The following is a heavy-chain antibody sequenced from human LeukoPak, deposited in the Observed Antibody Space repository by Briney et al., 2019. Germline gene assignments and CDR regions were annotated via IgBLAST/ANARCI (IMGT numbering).Heavy chain of an antibody. D-gene: IGHD2-15*01. J-gene: IGHJ4*02. V-gene: IGHV3-23*01. Sequence: GGSLRLSCAASGFTFSSYAMSWVRQAPGKGLEWVSAISGSGGSTYYADSVKGRFTITRDNSKNTLCLQMNSLRAEDTAVYYCALVREAATLLPDYWGQGTLVTVSS. CDR2: ISGSGGST. CDR3: ALVREAATLLPDY. CDR1: GFTFSSYA.